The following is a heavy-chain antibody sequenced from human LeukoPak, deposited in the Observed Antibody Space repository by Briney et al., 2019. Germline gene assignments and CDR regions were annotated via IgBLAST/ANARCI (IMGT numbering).Heavy chain of an antibody. CDR3: ARGGDSSTDFDY. J-gene: IGHJ4*02. D-gene: IGHD6-13*01. CDR1: GYSFTGYY. CDR2: INPYSGDT. Sequence: ASVKVSCKASGYSFTGYYIHWVRQAPGQGLEWMGWINPYSGDTVFAQKFQGRVTMTRDTSISTAYMELSRLRSDDTAVYYCARGGDSSTDFDYWGQGTLVTVSS. V-gene: IGHV1-2*02.